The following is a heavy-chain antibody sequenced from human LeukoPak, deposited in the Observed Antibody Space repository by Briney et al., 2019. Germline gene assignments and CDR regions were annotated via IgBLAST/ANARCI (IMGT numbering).Heavy chain of an antibody. Sequence: PGGSLRLSCAASGFTFSSYAMSWVRQAPGKGLEWVSAISGSGDITYYADSVKGRFTISRDNSKKTLYLQMNSLRAEDTAVYYCAKDSLYGSGSLTYYFDYWGQGTLVTVSS. J-gene: IGHJ4*02. D-gene: IGHD3-10*01. CDR2: ISGSGDIT. CDR3: AKDSLYGSGSLTYYFDY. CDR1: GFTFSSYA. V-gene: IGHV3-23*01.